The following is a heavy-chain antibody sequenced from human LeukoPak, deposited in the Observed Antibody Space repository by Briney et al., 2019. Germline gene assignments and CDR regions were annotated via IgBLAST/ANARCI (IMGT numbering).Heavy chain of an antibody. J-gene: IGHJ3*02. CDR3: ASPTTVSGLDAFDI. V-gene: IGHV4-39*01. CDR1: GGSISSSSYY. Sequence: SESLSLTCTVSGGSISSSSYYWGWLRQPPGQGREWFGSIYYSGSTYYNPSLKSRVTISVDTSKNQFSLKLSSVTAADTAVYYCASPTTVSGLDAFDIWGQGTMVTVSS. CDR2: IYYSGST. D-gene: IGHD4-17*01.